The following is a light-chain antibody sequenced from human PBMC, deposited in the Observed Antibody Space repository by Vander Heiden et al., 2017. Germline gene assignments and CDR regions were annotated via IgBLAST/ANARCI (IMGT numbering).Light chain of an antibody. CDR2: RDT. J-gene: IGLJ3*02. V-gene: IGLV3-1*01. CDR1: KVGDRY. CDR3: QAWDSSTVV. Sequence: SYELTQPPSVSVSPGQPATITCPGDKVGDRYPGWYKQKPGQSPVLVLYRDTKRPSGVPERFSGSNSGNTATLTISGTQAMDEADYYCQAWDSSTVVFGGGTKLTVL.